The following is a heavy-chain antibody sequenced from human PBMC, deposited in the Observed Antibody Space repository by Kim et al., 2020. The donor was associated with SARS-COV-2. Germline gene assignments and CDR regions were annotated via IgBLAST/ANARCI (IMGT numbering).Heavy chain of an antibody. V-gene: IGHV3-33*05. Sequence: GGSLRLSCAASGFTFSRFAMHWVRQAPGKGLEWVAVISYDGSDKYYADSVRGRFTISRDNSKNTLSLQMNSLTAEDTAVYYCARGLSTEVPGTRIMDVSG. J-gene: IGHJ6*01. CDR1: GFTFSRFA. CDR2: ISYDGSDK. CDR3: ARGLSTEVPGTRIMDV.